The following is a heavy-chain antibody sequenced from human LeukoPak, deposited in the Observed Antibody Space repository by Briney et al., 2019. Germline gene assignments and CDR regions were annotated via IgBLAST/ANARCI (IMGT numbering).Heavy chain of an antibody. CDR3: ARVSSSPILRFLEWFVDY. D-gene: IGHD3-3*01. J-gene: IGHJ4*02. Sequence: SETLSLTCAVYGGSFSGYYWSRIRQPPGKRLEWIGEINHGGSTNYNPSLKSRVTISVDTSKNQFSLKLSSVTAADTAVYYCARVSSSPILRFLEWFVDYWGQGTLVTVSS. V-gene: IGHV4-34*01. CDR2: INHGGST. CDR1: GGSFSGYY.